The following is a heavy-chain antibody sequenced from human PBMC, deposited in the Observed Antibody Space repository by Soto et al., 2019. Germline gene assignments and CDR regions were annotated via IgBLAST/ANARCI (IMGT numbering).Heavy chain of an antibody. D-gene: IGHD2-15*01. J-gene: IGHJ4*02. CDR1: GGTFSSYT. CDR3: AGRLGPLDVVAVTPGPPSV. CDR2: IIPILGIA. Sequence: QVQLVQSGAEVKKPGSSVKVSCKASGGTFSSYTISWVRQAPGQGLEWMGRIIPILGIAHYAQKFQGRVTITADKATSTAYTEQRSLRSEDTAGYYCAGRLGPLDVVAVTPGPPSVWGQGTLVTVSS. V-gene: IGHV1-69*02.